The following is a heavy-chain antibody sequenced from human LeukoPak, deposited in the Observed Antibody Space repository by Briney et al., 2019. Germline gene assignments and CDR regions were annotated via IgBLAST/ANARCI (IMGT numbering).Heavy chain of an antibody. CDR1: GFTFSSYA. Sequence: GGSLRLSCAASGFTFSSYAMHWVRQAPGKGLEWVAVISYDGSNKYYADSVKGRFTISRDNSKNTLYLQMNSLRAEDTAVYYCARGDYHGSGRDAFDIWGQGTMVTVSS. V-gene: IGHV3-30-3*01. J-gene: IGHJ3*02. CDR2: ISYDGSNK. CDR3: ARGDYHGSGRDAFDI. D-gene: IGHD3-10*01.